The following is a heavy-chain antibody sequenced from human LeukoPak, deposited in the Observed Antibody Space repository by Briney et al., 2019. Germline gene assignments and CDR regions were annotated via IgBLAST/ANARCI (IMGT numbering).Heavy chain of an antibody. J-gene: IGHJ4*02. Sequence: TSETLSLTCSISGGSISTYYWSWSWQPARKGLEWIGRIYTSGSTNYNPSLKSRVTILIDTSKNQFSLKLSSVTAADTAVYYCARAFADSNWFDYWGQGTLVTVSS. CDR1: GGSISTYY. CDR2: IYTSGST. V-gene: IGHV4-4*07. CDR3: ARAFADSNWFDY. D-gene: IGHD3-22*01.